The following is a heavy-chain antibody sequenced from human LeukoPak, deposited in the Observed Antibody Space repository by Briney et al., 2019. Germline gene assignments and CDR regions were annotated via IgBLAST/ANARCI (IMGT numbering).Heavy chain of an antibody. Sequence: SETLSLTCTVSGGPVSSGSYYWSWIRQPPGKGLEWIGYIYYSGSTNYNPSLKSRVTISVDTSENQFSLKLSSVTAADTAVYYCAYGADEIDYWGQGTLVTVSS. D-gene: IGHD4-17*01. CDR1: GGPVSSGSYY. J-gene: IGHJ4*02. V-gene: IGHV4-61*01. CDR2: IYYSGST. CDR3: AYGADEIDY.